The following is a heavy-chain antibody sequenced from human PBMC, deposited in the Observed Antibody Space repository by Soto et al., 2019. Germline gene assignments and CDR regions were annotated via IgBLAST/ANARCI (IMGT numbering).Heavy chain of an antibody. CDR3: ARVVSPDYYADY. J-gene: IGHJ4*02. CDR1: GFTFSSYS. V-gene: IGHV3-21*01. D-gene: IGHD3-10*01. Sequence: EVQLVESGGGLVKPGGSLRLSCAASGFTFSSYSMNWVRQAPGRGLEWVSSISSSSSYIYYADSVKGRFTISRDNAKNSLYLQMNSLRAEDTALYYCARVVSPDYYADYWGQGTLVTVSS. CDR2: ISSSSSYI.